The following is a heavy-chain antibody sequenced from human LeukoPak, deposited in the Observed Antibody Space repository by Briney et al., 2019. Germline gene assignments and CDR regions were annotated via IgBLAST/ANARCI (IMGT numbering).Heavy chain of an antibody. CDR3: ARDNFIMDV. J-gene: IGHJ6*02. CDR1: GFSFTTYG. D-gene: IGHD1-20*01. V-gene: IGHV1-18*01. CDR2: ISANNGNA. Sequence: APVKVSCKASGFSFTTYGISWARQAPGQGLECMGRISANNGNANYAQNLQGRVTMTTDTSTNTAYMELRSLKSDDTAVYFCARDNFIMDVWGQGTTVTVSS.